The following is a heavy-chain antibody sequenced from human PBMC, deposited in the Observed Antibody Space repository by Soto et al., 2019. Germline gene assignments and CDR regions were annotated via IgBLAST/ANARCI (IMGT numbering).Heavy chain of an antibody. CDR1: GFTFSSYA. V-gene: IGHV3-23*01. D-gene: IGHD3-9*01. Sequence: EVQLLESGGGLVQPGGSLRLSCAASGFTFSSYAMSWVRQAPGKGLEWVSAISGSGGSTYYADSVKGRFTISRDNSKNTLYLQMNSLRAEDTAVYYCAKQLRYFDWFRLYYFDYWGQGTLVTVSS. CDR3: AKQLRYFDWFRLYYFDY. J-gene: IGHJ4*02. CDR2: ISGSGGST.